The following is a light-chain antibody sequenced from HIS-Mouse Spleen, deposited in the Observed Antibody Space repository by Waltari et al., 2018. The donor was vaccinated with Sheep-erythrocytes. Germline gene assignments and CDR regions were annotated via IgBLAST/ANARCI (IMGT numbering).Light chain of an antibody. V-gene: IGLV2-14*03. CDR2: DVS. CDR1: SSAAGGYYY. CDR3: SSYTSSSTLV. J-gene: IGLJ1*01. Sequence: QSALTQPASVSGSPGQSTTISCPGTSSAAGGYYYVSWYQQQPGKAPKLLIYDVSNRPSGVSNRFSGSKSGNTASLTISGLQAEDEADYYCSSYTSSSTLVFGTGTKVTVL.